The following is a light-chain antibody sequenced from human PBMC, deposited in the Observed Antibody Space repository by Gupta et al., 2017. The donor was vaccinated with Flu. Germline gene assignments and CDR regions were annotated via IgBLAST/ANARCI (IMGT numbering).Light chain of an antibody. CDR1: TSDVGGYTY. CDR2: EVS. Sequence: QSALTQPASVSGSPGPSITISCTGTTSDVGGYTYVSWFQQYPGQAPKLILYEVSNRPSGVSSRFSGSKSGNTASLTISGLQAEDEANYYCSSFTSSSEKVFGGGTKVTV. J-gene: IGLJ2*01. CDR3: SSFTSSSEKV. V-gene: IGLV2-14*01.